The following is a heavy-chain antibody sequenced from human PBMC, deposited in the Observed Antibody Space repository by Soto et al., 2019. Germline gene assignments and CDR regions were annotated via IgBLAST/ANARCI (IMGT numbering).Heavy chain of an antibody. CDR1: GGSITEYY. CDR3: ARQSGGYYYYGMDV. Sequence: SATLSLACTVLGGSITEYYWSWIRQPPGKGLEWIGYIYYSGTTNYSPSLKSRVTISVDTSKNQFSLKLSSVTAADSAIYYCARQSGGYYYYGMDVWGQGTTVT. J-gene: IGHJ6*02. V-gene: IGHV4-59*08. D-gene: IGHD1-26*01. CDR2: IYYSGTT.